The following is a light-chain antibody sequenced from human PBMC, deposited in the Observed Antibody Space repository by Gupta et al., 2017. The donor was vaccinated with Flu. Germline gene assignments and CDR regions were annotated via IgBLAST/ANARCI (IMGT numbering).Light chain of an antibody. CDR3: MQSVQTPFT. J-gene: IGKJ2*01. CDR1: QSLVHSNGLNY. V-gene: IGKV2-28*01. Sequence: ISCRSSQSLVHSNGLNYLYWYLQRPGQSPHLLIYWVSNLASGVPDRFSGSGAGTEFTLKISRVEAEDIGVYYCMQSVQTPFTFGQGTRLDIK. CDR2: WVS.